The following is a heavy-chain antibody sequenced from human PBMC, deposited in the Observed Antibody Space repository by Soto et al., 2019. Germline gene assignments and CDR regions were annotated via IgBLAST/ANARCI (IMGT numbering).Heavy chain of an antibody. Sequence: QVQLQQWGAGPLRPLETLSLTCGVSGGSFSGYYWAWIRQSPGKGLEWIGEINDRGSINYNPSLKSRVIISVDTSKNHYSRKLRSVTAADTAVYYCARESHDILTGPPWVWYFDLWGRCTLVTVSS. CDR2: INDRGSI. CDR1: GGSFSGYY. V-gene: IGHV4-34*01. CDR3: ARESHDILTGPPWVWYFDL. D-gene: IGHD3-9*01. J-gene: IGHJ2*01.